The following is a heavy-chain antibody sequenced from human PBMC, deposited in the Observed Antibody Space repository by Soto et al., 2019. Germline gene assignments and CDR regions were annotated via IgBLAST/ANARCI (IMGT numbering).Heavy chain of an antibody. V-gene: IGHV5-10-1*01. D-gene: IGHD3-10*01. CDR2: IDPSDSYT. CDR1: GYSFTSYW. CDR3: ARMVVGDYYGSGSYCFDP. Sequence: GESLKISCQGSGYSFTSYWIRWVRQMPGKGLEWMGRIDPSDSYTNYSPSFQGHVTISADKSISTAYLQWSSLKASDTAMYYCARMVVGDYYGSGSYCFDPWGQGTLVTVYS. J-gene: IGHJ5*02.